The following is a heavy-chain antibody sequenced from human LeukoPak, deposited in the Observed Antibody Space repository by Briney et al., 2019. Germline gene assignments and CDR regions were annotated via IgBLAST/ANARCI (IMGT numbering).Heavy chain of an antibody. Sequence: SETLSLTCAVYGGSFSGYYWSWIRQPPGKGLEWIGEINHSGSTNYNPSLKSRVTISVDASKNQFSLKLSSVTAADTAVYYCARHPYYYDSSGYYGGHYFDYWGQGTLVTVSS. V-gene: IGHV4-34*01. J-gene: IGHJ4*02. CDR3: ARHPYYYDSSGYYGGHYFDY. CDR2: INHSGST. CDR1: GGSFSGYY. D-gene: IGHD3-22*01.